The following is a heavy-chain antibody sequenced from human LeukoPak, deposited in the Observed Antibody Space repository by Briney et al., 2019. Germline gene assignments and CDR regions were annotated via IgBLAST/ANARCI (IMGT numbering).Heavy chain of an antibody. CDR3: ARDLRIVSGSYLDY. CDR1: GFTFSSYE. D-gene: IGHD1-26*01. V-gene: IGHV3-48*03. Sequence: GGSLRLSCAASGFTFSSYEMNWVRQAPGKGLEWVSYISSSGSTIYYADSVKGRFTISRDNAKISLYLQMNSLRAEDTAIYYCARDLRIVSGSYLDYWGQGTLVTVSS. CDR2: ISSSGSTI. J-gene: IGHJ4*02.